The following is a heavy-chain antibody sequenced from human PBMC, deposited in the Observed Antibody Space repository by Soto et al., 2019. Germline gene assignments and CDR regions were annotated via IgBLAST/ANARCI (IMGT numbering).Heavy chain of an antibody. D-gene: IGHD4-4*01. V-gene: IGHV4-34*01. CDR3: ARYSNYNWFDP. J-gene: IGHJ5*02. CDR2: INHSGST. CDR1: GGSFSGYY. Sequence: QVQLQQWGAGLLKPSETLSLTCAVYGGSFSGYYWSWIRQPPGKGLEWIGEINHSGSTNYNPSLKSRVTISVDTSKNQFSLKLSSVTAADTAVYYCARYSNYNWFDPWGQGTLVTVSS.